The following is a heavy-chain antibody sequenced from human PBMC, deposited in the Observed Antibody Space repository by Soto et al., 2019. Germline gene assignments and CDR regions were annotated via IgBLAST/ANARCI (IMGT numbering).Heavy chain of an antibody. Sequence: WVSLRLSCAASGFTFSNAWMSWVRQAPVKGLEWVGRIKSKTDGGTTDYAAPVKGSFTISGDDSKNTLYLQMTSLKTEDTAVYYGNTDDVGDWERHTVKGGMDVWGRGTTVTVSS. V-gene: IGHV3-15*01. D-gene: IGHD1-26*01. CDR2: IKSKTDGGTT. CDR3: NTDDVGDWERHTVKGGMDV. CDR1: GFTFSNAW. J-gene: IGHJ6*04.